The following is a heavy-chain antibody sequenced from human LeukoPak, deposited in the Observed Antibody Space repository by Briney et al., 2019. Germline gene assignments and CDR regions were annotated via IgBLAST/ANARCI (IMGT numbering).Heavy chain of an antibody. CDR2: IYTSGST. D-gene: IGHD2-2*01. CDR1: GGPISSHY. V-gene: IGHV4-4*07. J-gene: IGHJ4*02. CDR3: ARGGVVPASRFDY. Sequence: PSETLSLTCTVSGGPISSHYWSWIRQPAGKGLEWIGRIYTSGSTNYNPALKSRVTISVDTYKNQFSLKLRSVTAADTAVYYCARGGVVPASRFDYWGQGPLVTVSS.